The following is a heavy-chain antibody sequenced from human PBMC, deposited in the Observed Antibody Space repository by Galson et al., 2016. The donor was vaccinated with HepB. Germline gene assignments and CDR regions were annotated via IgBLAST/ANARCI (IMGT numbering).Heavy chain of an antibody. J-gene: IGHJ6*02. V-gene: IGHV3-33*01. Sequence: SLRLSCAASGFPFSSYGMHWVRQAPGKGLEWVGFIWYDGSNNFYEDSVKGRFTISRDNSKNTLYLQTNSLRAEDTSVYYCAGDVRPRQPHYYGMDVWGQGTTVTVSS. CDR2: IWYDGSNN. CDR1: GFPFSSYG. CDR3: AGDVRPRQPHYYGMDV. D-gene: IGHD1-1*01.